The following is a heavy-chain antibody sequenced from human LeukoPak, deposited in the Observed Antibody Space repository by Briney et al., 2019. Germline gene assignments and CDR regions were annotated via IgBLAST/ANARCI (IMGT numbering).Heavy chain of an antibody. Sequence: SQTLSLTCTVSGGSISSGSYYWSWIRQPAGKGLEWIGRIYTGGSTNYNPSLKSRVTISVDTSKNQFSLKLSSVTAADTAVYYCARGGDYGDYEGYWGQGTLVTVSS. J-gene: IGHJ4*02. V-gene: IGHV4-61*02. CDR2: IYTGGST. CDR3: ARGGDYGDYEGY. CDR1: GGSISSGSYY. D-gene: IGHD4-17*01.